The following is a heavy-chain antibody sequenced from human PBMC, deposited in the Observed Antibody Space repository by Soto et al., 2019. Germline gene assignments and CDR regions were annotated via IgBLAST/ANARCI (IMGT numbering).Heavy chain of an antibody. CDR1: GFTFSDYD. CDR2: IGTTDDP. CDR3: ARSLGKGATPLRPSDA. Sequence: EVRLVEAGGGLVQPGGSLRLSCAGSGFTFSDYDMQWVRQATGKGLEWVSTIGTTDDPYYAGSVKGRFTISREDAENTLYLQMNSLRAEDTAVYFCARSLGKGATPLRPSDAWGQGTMVSVSS. J-gene: IGHJ3*01. D-gene: IGHD1-26*01. V-gene: IGHV3-13*05.